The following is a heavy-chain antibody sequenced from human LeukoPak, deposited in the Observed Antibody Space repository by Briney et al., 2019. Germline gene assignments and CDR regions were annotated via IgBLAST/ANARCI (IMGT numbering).Heavy chain of an antibody. J-gene: IGHJ4*02. CDR3: AREIGPRQLHLWGSAFDY. Sequence: GASVEVSCKASGYTFTTYYVHWVRQAPGQGLEWMGIINPSGGSTTHAQKFRGRLTMTRDMSTSTVYMELSSLRSEDTAVYYCAREIGPRQLHLWGSAFDYWGQGTLVTVSS. CDR2: INPSGGST. D-gene: IGHD5-18*01. CDR1: GYTFTTYY. V-gene: IGHV1-46*01.